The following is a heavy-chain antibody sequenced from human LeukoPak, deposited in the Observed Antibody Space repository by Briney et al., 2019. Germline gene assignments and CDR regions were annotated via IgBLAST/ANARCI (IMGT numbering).Heavy chain of an antibody. CDR2: IYSGGST. CDR3: ARVRKAGVYSSGWYYFDY. Sequence: GGSLRLSCAASGFTVSSNYMSWVRQAPGKGLEWVSVIYSGGSTYYADSVKGRFTISRDNSKNTLYLQMNSLRAEDTAVYYCARVRKAGVYSSGWYYFDYWGQGTLVTVSS. J-gene: IGHJ4*02. V-gene: IGHV3-53*01. D-gene: IGHD6-19*01. CDR1: GFTVSSNY.